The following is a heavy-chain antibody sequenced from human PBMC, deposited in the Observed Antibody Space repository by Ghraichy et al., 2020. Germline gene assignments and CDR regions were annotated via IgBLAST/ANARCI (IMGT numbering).Heavy chain of an antibody. J-gene: IGHJ3*02. Sequence: TLSLTCTVSGGSISSYYWSWIRQPPGKGLEWIGYIYYSGSTNYNPSLKSRVTISVDTSKNQFSLKLSSVTAADTAVYYCARGRLWFGELYDAFDIWGQGTMVTVSS. CDR2: IYYSGST. CDR1: GGSISSYY. V-gene: IGHV4-59*01. D-gene: IGHD3-10*01. CDR3: ARGRLWFGELYDAFDI.